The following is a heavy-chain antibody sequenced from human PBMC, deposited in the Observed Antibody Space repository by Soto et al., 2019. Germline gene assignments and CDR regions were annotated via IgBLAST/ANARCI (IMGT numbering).Heavy chain of an antibody. CDR1: GYTLTELS. CDR2: IDPEDGAT. D-gene: IGHD2-15*01. Sequence: SVKVSCTVSGYTLTELSRHWVRQAPGKGLEWMGGIDPEDGATIYAQKFQGRVTITADESTGTAYMELSSLRSEDTAVYYCARVYCSGGGCYGIDYWGQGTLVTVSS. CDR3: ARVYCSGGGCYGIDY. V-gene: IGHV1-24*01. J-gene: IGHJ4*02.